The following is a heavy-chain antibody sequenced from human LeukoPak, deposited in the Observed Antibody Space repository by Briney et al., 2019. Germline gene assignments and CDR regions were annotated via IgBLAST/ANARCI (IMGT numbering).Heavy chain of an antibody. D-gene: IGHD2-2*03. CDR1: GYTFTSYG. V-gene: IGHV1-18*01. Sequence: ASVKVSCKASGYTFTSYGISWVRQAPGQGLEWMGWISAYNGNTNYAQKLQGRVTMTTDTSTSTAYMELSSLRSEDTAVYYCARSYLDIVVVPATYYYYYYMDVWGKGTTVTVSS. CDR2: ISAYNGNT. J-gene: IGHJ6*03. CDR3: ARSYLDIVVVPATYYYYYYMDV.